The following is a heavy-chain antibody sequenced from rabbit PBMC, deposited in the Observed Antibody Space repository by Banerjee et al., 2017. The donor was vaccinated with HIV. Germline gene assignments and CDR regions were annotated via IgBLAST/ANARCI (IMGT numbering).Heavy chain of an antibody. J-gene: IGHJ4*01. D-gene: IGHD6-1*01. CDR3: ARDAADTNYGYPYYFNL. Sequence: QEQLEESGGDLVKPEGSLTLTCTASGFSFSNSYWICWVRQAPGKGLEWIACIHAGSSGSTYCASWAKGRFTISKTSSTTVTLQMTSLTAADTATYFCARDAADTNYGYPYYFNLWGQGTLVTVS. V-gene: IGHV1S45*01. CDR2: IHAGSSGST. CDR1: GFSFSNSYW.